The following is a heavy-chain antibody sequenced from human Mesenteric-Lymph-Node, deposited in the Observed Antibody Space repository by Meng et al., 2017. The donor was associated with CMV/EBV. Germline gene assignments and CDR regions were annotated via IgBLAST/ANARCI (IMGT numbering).Heavy chain of an antibody. J-gene: IGHJ4*02. CDR1: YTFTSYG. CDR2: ISAYNGNT. D-gene: IGHD3-9*01. CDR3: ARDYDILTGYYSCLGY. Sequence: YTFTSYGSSWVRQAPGQGREWMGWISAYNGNTNYARELQGRVTMTTDTSTSTAYMELRSLRSDDTAVYYCARDYDILTGYYSCLGYWGQGTLVTVSS. V-gene: IGHV1-18*01.